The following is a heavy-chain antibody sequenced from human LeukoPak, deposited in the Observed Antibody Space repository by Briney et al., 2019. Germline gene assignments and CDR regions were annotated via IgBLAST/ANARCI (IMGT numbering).Heavy chain of an antibody. Sequence: SVKLSCKASGATFSIYAVSWVRQAPGQGLEWMGGIIPIYGTTNYAQKFQGRVTITADKSTRTVYMELSSLRSEDTAVYYCARDRWPVTRIQYYYYMDVWGKGTTVTVSS. CDR1: GATFSIYA. CDR2: IIPIYGTT. D-gene: IGHD3-10*01. J-gene: IGHJ6*03. V-gene: IGHV1-69*06. CDR3: ARDRWPVTRIQYYYYMDV.